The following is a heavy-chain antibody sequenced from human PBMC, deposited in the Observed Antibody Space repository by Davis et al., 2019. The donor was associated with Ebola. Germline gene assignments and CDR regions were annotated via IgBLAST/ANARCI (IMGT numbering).Heavy chain of an antibody. Sequence: MLSETLSLTCTVSGDSVTSKIWSWIRQPPGKGLEWIGYVYNSGANTDYTPSLRSRATISLDTSKNQVFLELSSVTAADTALYFCARHRPSGWYPFDYWGLGVLVSVSS. CDR2: VYNSGANT. J-gene: IGHJ4*02. D-gene: IGHD6-19*01. CDR1: GDSVTSKI. CDR3: ARHRPSGWYPFDY. V-gene: IGHV4-59*08.